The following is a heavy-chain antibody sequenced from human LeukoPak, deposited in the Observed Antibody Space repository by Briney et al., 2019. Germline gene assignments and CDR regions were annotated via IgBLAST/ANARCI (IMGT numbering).Heavy chain of an antibody. CDR3: ARDLRSLLPYYYYGMDV. J-gene: IGHJ6*02. CDR1: GGSISNGDHY. CDR2: IYYSGST. V-gene: IGHV4-31*03. D-gene: IGHD3-22*01. Sequence: TTSETLSLTCTVSGGSISNGDHYWSWIRQHPGKGLEWIGHIYYSGSTYYNPSLKSRGIISVETSKNQFSLKLSSVTAADTAVYYCARDLRSLLPYYYYGMDVWGQGTTVTVSS.